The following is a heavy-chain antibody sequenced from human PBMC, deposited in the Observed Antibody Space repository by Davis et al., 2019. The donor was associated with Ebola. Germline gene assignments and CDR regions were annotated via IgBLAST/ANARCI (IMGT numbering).Heavy chain of an antibody. D-gene: IGHD6-19*01. CDR3: AKDSGWQMSP. V-gene: IGHV3-7*01. Sequence: GESLKISCAASGFTFGDYWMTWVRQAPGKGLEWVGQIKYDGSDKYYVDSVKGRFTISRDNAKNSLYLQMNSLTVEDTAIYYCAKDSGWQMSPWGQGTPVIVSS. J-gene: IGHJ5*02. CDR2: IKYDGSDK. CDR1: GFTFGDYW.